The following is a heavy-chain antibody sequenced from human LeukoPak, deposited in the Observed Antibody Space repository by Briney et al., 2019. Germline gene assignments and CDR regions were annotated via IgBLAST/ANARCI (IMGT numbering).Heavy chain of an antibody. Sequence: GGSLRLSCAASGFTFSGYYMSWIRQAPGKGLEWVSYISSLSTSIYYTDSVKGRFTISRDNAKNSLYLQMNNLRAEDTAVYYCGRDKEDWGQGTLITVSS. V-gene: IGHV3-11*04. J-gene: IGHJ4*02. CDR1: GFTFSGYY. CDR3: GRDKED. CDR2: ISSLSTSI.